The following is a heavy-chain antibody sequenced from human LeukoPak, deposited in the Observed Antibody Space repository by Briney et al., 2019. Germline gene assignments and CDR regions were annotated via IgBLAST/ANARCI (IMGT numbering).Heavy chain of an antibody. D-gene: IGHD6-19*01. CDR2: FYYSGGT. J-gene: IGHJ4*02. CDR1: GVSVSNHY. CDR3: ARHSSGWHFDS. Sequence: SETLSLTCTVSGVSVSNHYWSWIRQPPGKGLEWIGWFYYSGGTYFDPSLGSRVTISADTSRNHLSLNLRSLTAADTAVYYCARHSSGWHFDSWRQGALVTVSS. V-gene: IGHV4-59*02.